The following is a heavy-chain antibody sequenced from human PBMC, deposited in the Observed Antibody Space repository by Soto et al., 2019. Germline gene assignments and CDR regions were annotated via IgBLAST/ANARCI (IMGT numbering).Heavy chain of an antibody. CDR2: INPSGGST. D-gene: IGHD6-19*01. CDR3: ARSSIVSSQIAVAGPDFDD. Sequence: ASVKVSCKASGYTFTSYYMHWVRQAPGQGLEWMGIINPSGGSTSYAQKFQGRVTMTRDTSTSTVYMELSSLRSEDTAVYYCARSSIVSSQIAVAGPDFDDWGQGILVTVSS. CDR1: GYTFTSYY. V-gene: IGHV1-46*03. J-gene: IGHJ4*02.